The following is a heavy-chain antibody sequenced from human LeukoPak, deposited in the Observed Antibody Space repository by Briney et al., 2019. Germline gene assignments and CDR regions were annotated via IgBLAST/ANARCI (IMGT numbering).Heavy chain of an antibody. J-gene: IGHJ3*02. D-gene: IGHD2-15*01. V-gene: IGHV4-34*01. CDR1: GGSFSGYY. Sequence: SETLSLTCAVYGGSFSGYYWSWIRQPPGKGLEWIGGINHSGSTNYNPSLKSRVTISVDTSKNQFSLKLSSVTAADTAVYYCARVLGYCSGGSCTDAFDIWGQGTMVTVSS. CDR3: ARVLGYCSGGSCTDAFDI. CDR2: INHSGST.